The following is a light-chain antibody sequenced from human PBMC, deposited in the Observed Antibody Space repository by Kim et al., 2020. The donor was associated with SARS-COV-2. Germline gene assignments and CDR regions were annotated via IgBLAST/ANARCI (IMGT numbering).Light chain of an antibody. J-gene: IGLJ3*02. V-gene: IGLV1-44*01. CDR1: TTNIGTNI. CDR2: KNE. CDR3: AAWDDDLVAWV. Sequence: GKRVTISCSERTTNIGTNILYWYQHPPGAAPKLLIYKNEQRPSGAPDRFSGSKSGTSASLAISGLQSEDEADYYCAAWDDDLVAWVFGGGTQLTVL.